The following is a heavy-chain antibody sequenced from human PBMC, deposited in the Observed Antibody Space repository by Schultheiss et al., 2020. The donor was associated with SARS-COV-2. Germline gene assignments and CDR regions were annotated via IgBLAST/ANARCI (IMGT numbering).Heavy chain of an antibody. Sequence: GESLKISCAASGFTFSSYWMSWVRQAPGKGLEWVANIKQDGSEKYYVDSVKGRFTISRDNAKNSLYLQMNSLRAEDTAVYYCARSFAGYCSSTSCYTSYYYYYMDVWGKGTTVTVSS. V-gene: IGHV3-7*03. CDR3: ARSFAGYCSSTSCYTSYYYYYMDV. D-gene: IGHD2-2*02. J-gene: IGHJ6*03. CDR1: GFTFSSYW. CDR2: IKQDGSEK.